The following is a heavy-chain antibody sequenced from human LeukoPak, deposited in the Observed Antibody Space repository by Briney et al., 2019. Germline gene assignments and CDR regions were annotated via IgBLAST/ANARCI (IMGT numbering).Heavy chain of an antibody. CDR2: IRSKAYGGTT. V-gene: IGHV3-49*03. CDR1: GFIFGDYA. J-gene: IGHJ4*02. Sequence: GGSLRLSCTASGFIFGDYAMSWFRQAPGKGLEWVGFIRSKAYGGTTDYAASVKGRFTISRDDSKSIAYLQLNSLKTEDTAVYYCSSHTAPQTFAYWGQGTLVTVSS. D-gene: IGHD5-18*01. CDR3: SSHTAPQTFAY.